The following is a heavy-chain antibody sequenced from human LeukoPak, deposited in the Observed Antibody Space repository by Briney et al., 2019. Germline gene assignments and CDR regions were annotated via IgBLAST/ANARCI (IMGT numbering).Heavy chain of an antibody. J-gene: IGHJ4*01. CDR1: GFTFSSYG. CDR3: AKRYYYYSRGYYPLSYIYY. D-gene: IGHD3-22*01. V-gene: IGHV3-23*01. CDR2: ISGSGGST. Sequence: GGSLRLSCAASGFTFSSYGMSWVRQAPGKGLEWVSAISGSGGSTYYADSVKGRFTISRDNSKHTLYLQMNSLRAEDTGVNYWAKRYYYYSRGYYPLSYIYYLGQGTLGTGFS.